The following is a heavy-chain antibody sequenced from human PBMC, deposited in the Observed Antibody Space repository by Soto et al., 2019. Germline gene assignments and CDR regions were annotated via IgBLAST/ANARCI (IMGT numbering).Heavy chain of an antibody. CDR1: GASIGSYY. CDR2: IDNSGST. V-gene: IGHV4-59*08. J-gene: IGHJ4*02. Sequence: WETLSLTCTVSGASIGSYYLSWVRQPPGKGLEWIGYIDNSGSTNYNPSLESRVTISVATSKNQVSLRLSSVTAAATAVYYCARHWGPGGSGSSSFDYWGQGTLVTVSS. D-gene: IGHD3-10*01. CDR3: ARHWGPGGSGSSSFDY.